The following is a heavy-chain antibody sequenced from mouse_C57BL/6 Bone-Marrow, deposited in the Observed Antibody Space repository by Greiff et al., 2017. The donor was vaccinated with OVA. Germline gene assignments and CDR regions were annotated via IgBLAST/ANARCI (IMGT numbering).Heavy chain of an antibody. CDR3: ARYTTVVARDY. CDR2: IYPGDGDT. Sequence: QVQLQQSGPELVKPGASVKISCKASGYAFSSSWMNWVKQRPGQGLEWIGRIYPGDGDTNYNGKFKGKATLTADKSSSTAYMQLSSLTSEDSAVYFCARYTTVVARDYWGQGTSVTVSS. J-gene: IGHJ4*01. CDR1: GYAFSSSW. D-gene: IGHD1-1*01. V-gene: IGHV1-82*01.